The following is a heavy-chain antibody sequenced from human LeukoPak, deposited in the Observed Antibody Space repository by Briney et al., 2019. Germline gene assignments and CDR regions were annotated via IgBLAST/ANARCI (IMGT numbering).Heavy chain of an antibody. J-gene: IGHJ4*02. CDR3: AKLIAGYDFWSGHHGDY. CDR2: IWYDGSNK. V-gene: IGHV3-33*06. CDR1: GFTFSSYG. D-gene: IGHD3-3*01. Sequence: GGSVRLSCAASGFTFSSYGMHWVRQAPGKGLEWVAVIWYDGSNKYYADSVKGRFTISRDNSKNTLYLQMNSLRAEDTAVYYCAKLIAGYDFWSGHHGDYWGQGTLVTVSS.